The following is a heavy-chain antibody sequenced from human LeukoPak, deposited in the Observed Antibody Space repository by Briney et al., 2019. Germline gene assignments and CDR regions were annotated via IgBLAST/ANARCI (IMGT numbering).Heavy chain of an antibody. J-gene: IGHJ4*02. CDR2: IYHSGTT. CDR3: ARNIVGPRLVDY. D-gene: IGHD1-26*01. V-gene: IGHV4-59*01. Sequence: PSETLSLTCTVSGGSISSYYWSWIRQPPGKGLEWIGYIYHSGTTNYNPSLKSRVTISVDTSKSQFSLKLSSVTAADTAIYYCARNIVGPRLVDYWGQGTLVTVSS. CDR1: GGSISSYY.